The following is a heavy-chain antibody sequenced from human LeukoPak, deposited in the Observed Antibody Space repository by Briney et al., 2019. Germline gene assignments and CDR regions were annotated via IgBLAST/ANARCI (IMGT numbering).Heavy chain of an antibody. Sequence: GGSLRLSCAASGFIFRNYWMTWVRQAPGKGLEWVANIKQDGSEKYYVDSVKGRFTISRDNAKNSLYLQMNTLRADDTAVYYCARDDNYGSDYWGQGTLVTVSS. CDR2: IKQDGSEK. CDR1: GFIFRNYW. J-gene: IGHJ4*02. V-gene: IGHV3-7*04. D-gene: IGHD3-10*01. CDR3: ARDDNYGSDY.